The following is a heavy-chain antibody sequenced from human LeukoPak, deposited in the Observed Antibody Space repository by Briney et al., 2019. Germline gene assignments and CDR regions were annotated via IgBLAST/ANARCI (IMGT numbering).Heavy chain of an antibody. CDR3: ARENNYLDY. J-gene: IGHJ4*02. CDR1: GDSISSYY. Sequence: SETLSLTCTVSGDSISSYYWTWIRQPPGKGLEWIGYIYYSGSTNYNPSLKSRVTISVDTSKNQFSLKLNSVTAADTAVYYCARENNYLDYWGQGTLVTVSS. CDR2: IYYSGST. V-gene: IGHV4-59*01.